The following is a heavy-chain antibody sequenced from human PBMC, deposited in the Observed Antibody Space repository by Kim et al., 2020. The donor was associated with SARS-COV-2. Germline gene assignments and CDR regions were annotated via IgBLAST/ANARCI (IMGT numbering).Heavy chain of an antibody. CDR3: ARDDSSSSALDY. J-gene: IGHJ4*02. V-gene: IGHV4-31*03. CDR2: IYYSGST. D-gene: IGHD6-6*01. Sequence: SQTLSLTCTVSGGSISSGGYYWSWIRQHPGKGLEWIGYIYYSGSTYYNPSLKSRVTISVDTSKNQFSLKLSSVTAADTAVYYCARDDSSSSALDYWGQGTLVTVSS. CDR1: GGSISSGGYY.